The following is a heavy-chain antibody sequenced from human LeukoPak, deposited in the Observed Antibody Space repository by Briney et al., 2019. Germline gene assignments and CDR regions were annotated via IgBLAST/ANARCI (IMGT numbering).Heavy chain of an antibody. J-gene: IGHJ4*02. V-gene: IGHV3-30*02. CDR3: AANWNGDY. D-gene: IGHD1-20*01. Sequence: GGSLRLSCAASGFTFSSYAMHWVRQAPGKGLEWVAFIQYDGSIQYYADSVKGRFTISRDNSKNTLYLQMNSLRVEDTAVYYFAANWNGDYWGQGTLVTVSS. CDR2: IQYDGSIQ. CDR1: GFTFSSYA.